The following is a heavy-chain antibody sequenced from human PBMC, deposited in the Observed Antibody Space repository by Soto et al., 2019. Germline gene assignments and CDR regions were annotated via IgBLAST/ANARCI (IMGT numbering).Heavy chain of an antibody. Sequence: GASVKVSCKASGYTFTSYYMHWVRQAPGQGLEWMGIINPSGGSTSYAQKFQGRVTMTRDTSISTAYMELSRLRSDDTAVYYCARGGSAAAGTWGQGTLVTVSS. CDR1: GYTFTSYY. CDR2: INPSGGST. V-gene: IGHV1-46*01. D-gene: IGHD6-13*01. J-gene: IGHJ5*02. CDR3: ARGGSAAAGT.